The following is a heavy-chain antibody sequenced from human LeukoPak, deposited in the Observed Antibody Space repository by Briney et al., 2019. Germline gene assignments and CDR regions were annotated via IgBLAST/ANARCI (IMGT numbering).Heavy chain of an antibody. D-gene: IGHD3-3*01. Sequence: TGGSLRLSCAASGFTFSSYAMHWVRQAPGKGLEWVAVISYDGSNKYYADSVKGRFTISRDNSKNTLYLQMNSLRAEDTAVYYCARDLVPPDDYDFWSGYYLPDYYYYYGMDVWGQGTTVTVSS. CDR1: GFTFSSYA. CDR2: ISYDGSNK. J-gene: IGHJ6*02. V-gene: IGHV3-30-3*01. CDR3: ARDLVPPDDYDFWSGYYLPDYYYYYGMDV.